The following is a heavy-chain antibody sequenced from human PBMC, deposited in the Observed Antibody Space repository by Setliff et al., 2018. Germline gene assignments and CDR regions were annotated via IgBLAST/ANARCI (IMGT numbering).Heavy chain of an antibody. Sequence: SETLSLTCTVSGGSISSYYWCWIRQPAGKGLEWIGHIYTTGSTNYNPSLKSRVTLSVDTSKNQFSLKLTSVTAADTAIYYCARTPYYYDTAGYDFWGQGTLVTVSS. CDR2: IYTTGST. J-gene: IGHJ4*02. V-gene: IGHV4-4*07. CDR1: GGSISSYY. D-gene: IGHD3-22*01. CDR3: ARTPYYYDTAGYDF.